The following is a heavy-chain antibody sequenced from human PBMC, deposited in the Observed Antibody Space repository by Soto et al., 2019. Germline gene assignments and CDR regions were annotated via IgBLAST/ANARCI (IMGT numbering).Heavy chain of an antibody. CDR2: IYYSGST. D-gene: IGHD1-20*01. J-gene: IGHJ1*01. V-gene: IGHV4-59*13. CDR1: GGSISSYY. CDR3: AIGPNPRHNF. Sequence: QVQLQESGPGLVKPSETLSLTCTVSGGSISSYYWSWIRQPPGKGLEWIGYIYYSGSTNYNTSLNSGHTISVYTTKTDFSRKLGYVPAADTAVYYCAIGPNPRHNFWGQGTLVNVSS.